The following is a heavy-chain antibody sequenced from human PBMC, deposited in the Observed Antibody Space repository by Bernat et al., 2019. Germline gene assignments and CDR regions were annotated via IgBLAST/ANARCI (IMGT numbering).Heavy chain of an antibody. D-gene: IGHD6-6*01. CDR1: GGSISSYY. Sequence: VQLQESGPGLVKPSETLSLTCTVSGGSISSYYWSWIRQPPGKGLEWIGYIYYSGSTNYNPSLKSRVTISVDTSKNQFSLKLSSVTAADTAVYYCARHSEAARDWYFDLWGRGTLVTVSS. CDR2: IYYSGST. J-gene: IGHJ2*01. V-gene: IGHV4-59*08. CDR3: ARHSEAARDWYFDL.